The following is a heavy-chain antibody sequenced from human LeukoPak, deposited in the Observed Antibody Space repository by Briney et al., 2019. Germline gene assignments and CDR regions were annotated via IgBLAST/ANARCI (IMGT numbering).Heavy chain of an antibody. CDR3: ATRLSMVRGHIWDY. V-gene: IGHV1-69*04. CDR1: GGTFSSYA. CDR2: IIPILGIA. D-gene: IGHD3-10*01. J-gene: IGHJ4*02. Sequence: ASVKVSCKASGGTFSSYAISWVRQAPGQGLEWMGRIIPILGIANYAQKFQGRVTMTEDTSTDTAYMELSSLRSEDTAVYYCATRLSMVRGHIWDYWGQGTLVTVSS.